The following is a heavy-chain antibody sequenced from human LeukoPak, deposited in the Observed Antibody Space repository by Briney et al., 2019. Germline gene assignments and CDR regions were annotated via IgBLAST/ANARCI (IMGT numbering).Heavy chain of an antibody. CDR2: INHSGST. J-gene: IGHJ3*02. CDR1: GGSFSGYY. Sequence: SETLSLTCAVYGGSFSGYYWSWIRQPPGKGLEWIGEINHSGSTNYNPSLKSRVTISVDTSKNQFSLKLSSVTAAGTAVYYCARGWTYAGAFDIWGQGTMVTVSS. CDR3: ARGWTYAGAFDI. V-gene: IGHV4-34*01. D-gene: IGHD3/OR15-3a*01.